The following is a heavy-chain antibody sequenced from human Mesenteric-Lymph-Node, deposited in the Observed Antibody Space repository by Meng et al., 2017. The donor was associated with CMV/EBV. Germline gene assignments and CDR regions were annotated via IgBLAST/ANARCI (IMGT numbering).Heavy chain of an antibody. Sequence: QVQLQQWGAGLLKPSETLSLTCAVYGGSFSGYYWSWFRQPPGKGLEWIGEINHSGVPNYNPSLKSRVTISLDRSKNQFSLKLSSVTAEDTAVYYCARGSDIPVNNYWGQGTLVTVSS. V-gene: IGHV4-34*01. CDR1: GGSFSGYY. D-gene: IGHD2-15*01. J-gene: IGHJ4*02. CDR3: ARGSDIPVNNY. CDR2: INHSGVP.